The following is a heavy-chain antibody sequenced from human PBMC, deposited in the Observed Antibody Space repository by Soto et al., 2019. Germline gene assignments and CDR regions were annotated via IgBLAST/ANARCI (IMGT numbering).Heavy chain of an antibody. J-gene: IGHJ6*02. CDR1: GFTFSSYA. Sequence: EVQLLESGGGLVQPGGSLRLSCAASGFTFSSYAMSWVRQAPGKGLEWVSVISSSGDRTYYADSVQGRFTISRDNSKNTLYMQINSLRAEDTAVYYCAKQQGPGTPYYYAMDVWGQGTTVTVSS. CDR3: AKQQGPGTPYYYAMDV. V-gene: IGHV3-23*01. CDR2: ISSSGDRT. D-gene: IGHD1-1*01.